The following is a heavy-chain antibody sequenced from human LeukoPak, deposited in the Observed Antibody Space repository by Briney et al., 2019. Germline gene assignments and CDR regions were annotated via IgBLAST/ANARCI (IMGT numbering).Heavy chain of an antibody. D-gene: IGHD3-10*01. V-gene: IGHV4-38-2*01. CDR1: GYYISSGYY. Sequence: SETLSLTCAVSGYYISSGYYWGWIRQPPGKGLEWIGSIYHSGSTYYNPSLKSRVTISVDTSKNQFSLKLSSVTAADTAVYYCARGYPGGSVDYWGQGTLVTVSS. CDR2: IYHSGST. J-gene: IGHJ4*02. CDR3: ARGYPGGSVDY.